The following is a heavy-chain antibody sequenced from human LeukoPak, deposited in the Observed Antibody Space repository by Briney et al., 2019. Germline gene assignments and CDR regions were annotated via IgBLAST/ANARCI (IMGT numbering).Heavy chain of an antibody. CDR3: ARASSTVTMIADTGFDY. D-gene: IGHD3-22*01. CDR2: INPNSGGT. Sequence: WASVKVSCKASGYTFTGYYMHWVRQAPGQGLEWMGWINPNSGGTNYAQKFQGRVTMTRDTSISTAYMELSRLRSDDTAVYYCARASSTVTMIADTGFDYWGQGTLVTVSS. J-gene: IGHJ4*02. V-gene: IGHV1-2*02. CDR1: GYTFTGYY.